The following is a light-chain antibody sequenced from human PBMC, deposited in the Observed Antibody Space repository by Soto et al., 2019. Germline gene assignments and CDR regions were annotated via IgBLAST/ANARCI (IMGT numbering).Light chain of an antibody. J-gene: IGLJ2*01. CDR2: GVT. V-gene: IGLV2-8*01. Sequence: QSVLTQPPSASGSPGQSVTISCAGTYNDVGDYNYVSWYQQLPGKVPKLLIYGVTERPSGVPGRFSGSKSGNTASLTVSDLQPADEAIYYCSSYSGAYSNVIFGGGTQLTVL. CDR1: YNDVGDYNY. CDR3: SSYSGAYSNVI.